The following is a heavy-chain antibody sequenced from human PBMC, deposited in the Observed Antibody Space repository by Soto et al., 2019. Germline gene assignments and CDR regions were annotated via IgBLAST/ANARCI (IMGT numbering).Heavy chain of an antibody. CDR1: GGSFSGYY. J-gene: IGHJ4*02. CDR2: INHSGST. Sequence: PSETLSLTCAVYGGSFSGYYWSWIRQPPGKGLEWIGEINHSGSTNYNPSLKSRVTISVDTSKNQFSLKLSSVTAADTAVYYCARGETYYYGSGSYGHWGQGTLVTVSS. D-gene: IGHD3-10*01. V-gene: IGHV4-34*01. CDR3: ARGETYYYGSGSYGH.